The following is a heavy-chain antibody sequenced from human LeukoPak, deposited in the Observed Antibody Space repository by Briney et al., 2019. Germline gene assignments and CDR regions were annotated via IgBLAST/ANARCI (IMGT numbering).Heavy chain of an antibody. J-gene: IGHJ4*02. V-gene: IGHV3-30*18. Sequence: GGSLRLSCAASRFTFSSYGMHWVRQAPGKGLEWVAVISYDGSNKYYADSVKGRFTISRDNSKNTLYLQMNSLRAEDTAVYYCAKSPMCRYFDCPFDYWGQGTLVTVSS. D-gene: IGHD3-9*01. CDR2: ISYDGSNK. CDR3: AKSPMCRYFDCPFDY. CDR1: RFTFSSYG.